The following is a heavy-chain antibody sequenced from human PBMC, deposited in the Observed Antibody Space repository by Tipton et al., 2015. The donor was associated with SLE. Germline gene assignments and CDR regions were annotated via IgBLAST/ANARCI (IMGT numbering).Heavy chain of an antibody. CDR2: IYYSGST. CDR3: ASYSSSYFDY. CDR1: GGSFSGGSYY. J-gene: IGHJ4*02. V-gene: IGHV4-31*11. Sequence: TLSLTCAVYGGSFSGGSYYWSWIRQPPGKGLEWIGYIYYSGSTHYNPSLKSRVTISVDTSKNQFSLKLSSVTAADTAVYYCASYSSSYFDYWGQGTLVTVSS. D-gene: IGHD6-6*01.